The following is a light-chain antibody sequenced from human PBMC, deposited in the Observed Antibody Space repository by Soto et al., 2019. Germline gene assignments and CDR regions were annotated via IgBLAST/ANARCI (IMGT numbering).Light chain of an antibody. CDR2: KNT. CDR1: SSNVGAGYG. Sequence: QSVLMQPPSVSGAPGQSVTISCTGTSSNVGAGYGVYWYQKLPGTAPKLLILKNTNRPSGLPDRFSASTSGISASLTITGLQAEDEADYYCQSYDTSLTDVFGTGTKVTVL. J-gene: IGLJ1*01. CDR3: QSYDTSLTDV. V-gene: IGLV1-40*01.